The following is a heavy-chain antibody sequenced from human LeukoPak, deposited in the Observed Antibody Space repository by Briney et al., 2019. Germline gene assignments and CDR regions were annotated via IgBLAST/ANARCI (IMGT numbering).Heavy chain of an antibody. J-gene: IGHJ4*02. Sequence: GGSLRLSCAASGFTFSNYAMSWVRQAPGKGLEWVSGISASGGTTYYADSVKGRFTIPRDNSKNTLYLQINSLRAEDTAVYYCAKLPVTKYFDYWGQGTRVTVSS. CDR2: ISASGGTT. V-gene: IGHV3-23*01. D-gene: IGHD4-17*01. CDR3: AKLPVTKYFDY. CDR1: GFTFSNYA.